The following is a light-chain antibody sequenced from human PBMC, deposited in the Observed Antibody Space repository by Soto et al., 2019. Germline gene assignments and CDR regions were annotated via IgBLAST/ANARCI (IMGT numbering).Light chain of an antibody. V-gene: IGKV1-27*01. J-gene: IGKJ1*01. CDR1: QGISTY. CDR3: QKYDTAPLT. CDR2: GAS. Sequence: EIQMTQSPASLSSSVGDRATISYRAGQGISTYLAWYQQKPGKVPRLLIYGASNLLSGIPSRFSGSGSGTDFTLTISSLQPEDVATYYCQKYDTAPLTFGQGTKVDI.